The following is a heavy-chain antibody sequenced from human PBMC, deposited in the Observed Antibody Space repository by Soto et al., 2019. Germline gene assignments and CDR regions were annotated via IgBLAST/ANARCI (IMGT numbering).Heavy chain of an antibody. J-gene: IGHJ4*02. CDR1: GYTFTSYG. CDR3: ARGFDSGKFYAFES. V-gene: IGHV1-18*01. CDR2: ISAYNGNT. D-gene: IGHD1-26*01. Sequence: ASVKVSCKASGYTFTSYGISWVRQAPGQGLEWMGWISAYNGNTNYAQKLQGRVTISPDTSKNQFSLNLSSVTAADTAVYYCARGFDSGKFYAFESWGQGTQVTVSS.